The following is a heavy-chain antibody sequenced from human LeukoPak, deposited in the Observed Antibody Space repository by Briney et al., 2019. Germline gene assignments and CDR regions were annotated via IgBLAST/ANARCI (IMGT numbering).Heavy chain of an antibody. V-gene: IGHV3-NL1*01. CDR3: ARDKSLQLWLSYYFDY. CDR2: ITGSGGNT. D-gene: IGHD5-18*01. CDR1: GFTFSSYS. Sequence: QTGGSLRLSCAASGFTFSSYSMNWVRQAPGKGLEWVSGITGSGGNTYYADSVKGRFTISRDNSKNTLYLQMNSLRAEDTAVYYCARDKSLQLWLSYYFDYWGQGTLVTVSS. J-gene: IGHJ4*02.